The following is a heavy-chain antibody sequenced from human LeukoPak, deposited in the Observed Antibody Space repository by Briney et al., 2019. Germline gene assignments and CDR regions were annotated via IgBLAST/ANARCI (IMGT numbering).Heavy chain of an antibody. CDR3: VVVVEPPDSDGFDV. CDR1: GFTFGNSW. D-gene: IGHD1-14*01. V-gene: IGHV3-74*01. CDR2: INADGSTT. Sequence: PGGSLRLSCAASGFTFGNSWVHWVRQAPGKRLVWVSVINADGSTTTYADSVKGRFTISRDNARNTVSLQMNSLTIEDTAVYYCVVVVEPPDSDGFDVWGQGTMVTVSS. J-gene: IGHJ3*01.